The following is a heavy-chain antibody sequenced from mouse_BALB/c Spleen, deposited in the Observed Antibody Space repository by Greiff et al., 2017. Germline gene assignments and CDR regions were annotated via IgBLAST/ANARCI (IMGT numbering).Heavy chain of an antibody. CDR1: GFTFTDYY. Sequence: EVQGVESGGGLVQPGGSLRLSCATSGFTFTDYYMSWVRQPPGKALEWLGFIRNKANGYTTEYSASVKGRFTISRDNSQSILYLQMNTLRAEDSATYYCARVYGNYAMDYWGQGTSVTVSS. D-gene: IGHD2-1*01. CDR3: ARVYGNYAMDY. V-gene: IGHV7-3*02. CDR2: IRNKANGYTT. J-gene: IGHJ4*01.